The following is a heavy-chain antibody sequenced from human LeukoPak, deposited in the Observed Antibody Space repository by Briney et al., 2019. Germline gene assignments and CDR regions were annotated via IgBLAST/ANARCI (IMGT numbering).Heavy chain of an antibody. Sequence: PSQTLSLTCTVSGGSISTGTYYWSWIRQPAGKGLEWIGRISTSGSTNYNPSLKSRVTISVDTSKNQFSLNLSSVTAADTAVYYCARAAAAGMDYWGQGTLVTVSS. CDR3: ARAAAAGMDY. CDR1: GGSISTGTYY. V-gene: IGHV4-61*02. CDR2: ISTSGST. J-gene: IGHJ4*02. D-gene: IGHD6-13*01.